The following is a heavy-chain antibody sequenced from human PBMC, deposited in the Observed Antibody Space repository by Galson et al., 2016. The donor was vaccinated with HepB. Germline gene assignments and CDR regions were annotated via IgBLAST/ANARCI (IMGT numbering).Heavy chain of an antibody. Sequence: SLRLSCATSGFTFNNYGINWVRQAPGKGLEWVAVISYDGSNGHYADAVKGRFTISRDSSTNTVYLQMNSLRADDTAVYFCARDRGLLHYYYGMDVWGQGTTVTVSS. CDR2: ISYDGSNG. D-gene: IGHD4-17*01. CDR3: ARDRGLLHYYYGMDV. CDR1: GFTFNNYG. J-gene: IGHJ6*02. V-gene: IGHV3-33*08.